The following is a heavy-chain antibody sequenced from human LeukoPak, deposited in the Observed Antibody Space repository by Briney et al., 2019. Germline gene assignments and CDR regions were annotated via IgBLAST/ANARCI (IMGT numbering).Heavy chain of an antibody. V-gene: IGHV1-18*01. CDR1: GYTFTNYG. CDR3: ARGGPVAVAGLDY. CDR2: ISAYNGNT. D-gene: IGHD6-19*01. J-gene: IGHJ4*02. Sequence: ASVKVSCKASGYTFTNYGISWVRQAPGQGLEWVGWISAYNGNTNYAQNLQDRVTMTTDTSTSAAYMELRSLISDDTAVYYCARGGPVAVAGLDYWGQGTLVTVSS.